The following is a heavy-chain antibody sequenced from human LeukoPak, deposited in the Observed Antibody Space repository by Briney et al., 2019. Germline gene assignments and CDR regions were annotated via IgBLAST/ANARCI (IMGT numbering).Heavy chain of an antibody. Sequence: SETLSLTCTVSGGSVSSSYYYWNWIRQPPGTGLEWIGYVFNGGSVNYNPSLQSRVTISVDTSKSQFSLKLSSVTAADTAVYYCARSGAVWGSYRYTRPFDYWGQGTLVTVSS. D-gene: IGHD3-16*02. CDR1: GGSVSSSYYY. V-gene: IGHV4-61*01. CDR3: ARSGAVWGSYRYTRPFDY. J-gene: IGHJ4*02. CDR2: VFNGGSV.